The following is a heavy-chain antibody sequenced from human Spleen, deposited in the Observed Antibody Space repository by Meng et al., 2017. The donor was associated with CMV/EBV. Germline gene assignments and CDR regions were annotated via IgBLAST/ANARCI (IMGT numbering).Heavy chain of an antibody. CDR2: INSDGSST. CDR3: ARGHWGTSSQASYYYYGMDV. Sequence: GESLKISCAASGFTFSSYWMHWVRQAPGKGLVWVSRINSDGSSTSYADSVKGRFTISRDNAKNTLYLQMNSLRAEDTAVYYCARGHWGTSSQASYYYYGMDVWGQGTTVTVSS. V-gene: IGHV3-74*01. D-gene: IGHD2-2*01. J-gene: IGHJ6*02. CDR1: GFTFSSYW.